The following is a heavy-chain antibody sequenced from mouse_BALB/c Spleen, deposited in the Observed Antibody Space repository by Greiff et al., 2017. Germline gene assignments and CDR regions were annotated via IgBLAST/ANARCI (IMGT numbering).Heavy chain of an antibody. CDR3: TPPGWFAY. CDR1: GFTFSNYW. V-gene: IGHV6-6*02. D-gene: IGHD4-1*01. CDR2: IRLKSNNYAT. Sequence: EVQVVESGGGLVQPGGSMKLSCVASGFTFSNYWMNWVRQSPEKGLEWVAEIRLKSNNYATHYAESVKGRFTISRDDSKSSVYLQMNNLRAEDTGIYYCTPPGWFAYWGQGTLVTVSA. J-gene: IGHJ3*01.